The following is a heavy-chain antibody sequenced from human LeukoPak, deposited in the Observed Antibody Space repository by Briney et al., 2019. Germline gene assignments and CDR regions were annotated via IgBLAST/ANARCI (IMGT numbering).Heavy chain of an antibody. CDR2: IHYSGST. J-gene: IGHJ4*02. CDR3: ARVANVAYFDY. V-gene: IGHV4-59*01. Sequence: KPSETLSLTCTVSGASISNFYWSWIRQPPGKGLEWIGYIHYSGSTNYNPSLKSRVTISVDTSKNRFSLKLSSVTAADTAVYYCARVANVAYFDYWGQGTLVTVSS. D-gene: IGHD2-8*01. CDR1: GASISNFY.